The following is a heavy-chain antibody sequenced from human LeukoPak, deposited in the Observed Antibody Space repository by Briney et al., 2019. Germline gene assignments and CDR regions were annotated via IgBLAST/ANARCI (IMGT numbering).Heavy chain of an antibody. Sequence: GASVKVSCKASGYTFTGYYMHWVRQAPGQGLERMGWINPNSGGTNYAQKFQGRVTMTRDTSISTAYMELSRLRSDDTAVYYCASEPAAMAEVDYYYGMDVWGQGTTVTVSS. CDR3: ASEPAAMAEVDYYYGMDV. J-gene: IGHJ6*02. V-gene: IGHV1-2*02. CDR1: GYTFTGYY. CDR2: INPNSGGT. D-gene: IGHD2-2*01.